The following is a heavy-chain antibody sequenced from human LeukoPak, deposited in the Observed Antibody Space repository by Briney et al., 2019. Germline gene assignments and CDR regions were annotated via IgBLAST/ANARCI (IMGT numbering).Heavy chain of an antibody. CDR1: GGPFSGYF. CDR2: IHNSGTT. Sequence: SETLSLTCAVPGGPFSGYFWSWIRQSSGKGLEWIGEIHNSGTTNYNPSLNSRVTISEDTSKNQFYLNLSSVTAADTAVYYCARRYYYNLGSFPFDFWGQGTLVTVSS. V-gene: IGHV4-34*01. CDR3: ARRYYYNLGSFPFDF. D-gene: IGHD3-10*01. J-gene: IGHJ4*02.